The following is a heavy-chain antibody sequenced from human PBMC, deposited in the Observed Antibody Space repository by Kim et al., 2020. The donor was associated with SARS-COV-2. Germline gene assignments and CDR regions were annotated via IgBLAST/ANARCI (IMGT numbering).Heavy chain of an antibody. J-gene: IGHJ4*02. CDR3: ARGRWELPY. CDR2: GST. Sequence: GSTTATPALQSRVTISVDTSNNQVSLTLSSVTAADTAVYYCARGRWELPYWGQGTLVTVSS. D-gene: IGHD1-26*01. V-gene: IGHV4-59*09.